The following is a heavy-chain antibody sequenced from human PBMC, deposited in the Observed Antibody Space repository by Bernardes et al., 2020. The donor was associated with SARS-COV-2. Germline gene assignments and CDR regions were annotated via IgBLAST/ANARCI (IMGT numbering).Heavy chain of an antibody. J-gene: IGHJ4*02. V-gene: IGHV4-59*01. Sequence: SETLSLTCAVSGDSLSNSFWSWIRQPPGRGLAWIGYISYSGSSDYNPSLKSRVTISVDTSKSQFSLELRSVTAADTAVYYCARDRGAEVWLEHIDYWGQGTLVTVSS. D-gene: IGHD3-16*01. CDR3: ARDRGAEVWLEHIDY. CDR2: ISYSGSS. CDR1: GDSLSNSF.